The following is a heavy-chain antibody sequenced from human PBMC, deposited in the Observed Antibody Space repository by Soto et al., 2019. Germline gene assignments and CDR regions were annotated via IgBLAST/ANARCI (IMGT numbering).Heavy chain of an antibody. CDR2: SYYSGNT. V-gene: IGHV4-59*08. CDR1: GGSISSYY. J-gene: IGHJ4*02. CDR3: AGRYGYSFDY. D-gene: IGHD1-1*01. Sequence: QVQLQESGPGLVKPSETLSLTCTVSGGSISSYYWSWIRQPPGKGREWIGDSYYSGNTNYNPSLKSRVTISVDTSRNQFSLKLSSVTAADTTVYYCAGRYGYSFDYWGQRTLVTVSS.